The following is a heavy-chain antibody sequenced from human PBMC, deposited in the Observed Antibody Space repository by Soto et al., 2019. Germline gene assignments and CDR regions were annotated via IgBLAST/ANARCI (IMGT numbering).Heavy chain of an antibody. CDR2: ISSSSTI. Sequence: EVQLVESGGGLVQPGGSLRLSCAASGFTFSSYTMNWVRQAPGKGLEWVSYISSSSTIYYADSVKGRFTISRDNAKNSLYLQMISLRDEDTAVYYCARESSDFGYYYGMDVWGQGTTVTVSS. V-gene: IGHV3-48*02. CDR1: GFTFSSYT. J-gene: IGHJ6*02. CDR3: ARESSDFGYYYGMDV. D-gene: IGHD3-3*01.